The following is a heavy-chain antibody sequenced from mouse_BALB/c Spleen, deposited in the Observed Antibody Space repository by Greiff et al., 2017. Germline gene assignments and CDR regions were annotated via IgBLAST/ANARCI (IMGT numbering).Heavy chain of an antibody. Sequence: EVKLMESGGGLVKPGGSLKLSCAASGFTFSSYAMSWVRQTPEKRLEWVASISSGGSTYYPDSVKGRFTISRDNARNILYLQMSSLRSEDTAMYYCARRAYYGNYLFADWGQGTLVTVSA. CDR2: ISSGGST. D-gene: IGHD2-10*01. CDR3: ARRAYYGNYLFAD. J-gene: IGHJ3*01. CDR1: GFTFSSYA. V-gene: IGHV5-6-5*01.